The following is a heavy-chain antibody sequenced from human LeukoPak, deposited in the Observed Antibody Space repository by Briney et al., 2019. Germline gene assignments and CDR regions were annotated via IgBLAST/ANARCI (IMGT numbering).Heavy chain of an antibody. D-gene: IGHD6-6*01. CDR3: ARGEEDSSSYLFDY. CDR2: INHSGST. Sequence: PSETLSLTCAVYGGSFSGYYWSWIRQPQGKGLEWIGEINHSGSTNYNPSLKSRVTISVDTSKNQFALKRSSVTAADTAVYYCARGEEDSSSYLFDYWGQGTLVTVSS. CDR1: GGSFSGYY. J-gene: IGHJ4*02. V-gene: IGHV4-34*01.